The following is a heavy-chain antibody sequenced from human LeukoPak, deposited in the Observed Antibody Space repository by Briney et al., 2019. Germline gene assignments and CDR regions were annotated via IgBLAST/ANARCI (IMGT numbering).Heavy chain of an antibody. V-gene: IGHV4-4*09. Sequence: SETLSLTCTVSGGSISSYYWSWIRQPPGKGLGWIGYIYTSGSTNYNPSLKRRVTISVDTSKNQFSLKLSSVTAADTAVYYCARHGGESLGRIAAADWFDPWGQGTLVTVSS. CDR1: GGSISSYY. CDR2: IYTSGST. J-gene: IGHJ5*02. CDR3: ARHGGESLGRIAAADWFDP. D-gene: IGHD6-13*01.